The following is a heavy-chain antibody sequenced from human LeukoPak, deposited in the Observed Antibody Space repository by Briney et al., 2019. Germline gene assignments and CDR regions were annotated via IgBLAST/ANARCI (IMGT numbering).Heavy chain of an antibody. J-gene: IGHJ4*02. CDR2: IHYSGST. CDR1: GGSSNSYY. D-gene: IGHD3-10*01. CDR3: ARGVGEYYYGSGSKYYFDY. V-gene: IGHV4-59*01. Sequence: KPSETLSLTCTVSGGSSNSYYWSWIRQPPGKGLEWIGYIHYSGSTHYNPSLKSRVTIAVDTSKNQVSLKLRSVTAADTAVYYCARGVGEYYYGSGSKYYFDYWGQGTLVTVSS.